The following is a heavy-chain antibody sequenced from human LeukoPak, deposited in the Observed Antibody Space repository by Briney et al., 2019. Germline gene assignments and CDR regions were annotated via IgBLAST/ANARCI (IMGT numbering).Heavy chain of an antibody. J-gene: IGHJ6*02. V-gene: IGHV1-24*01. CDR3: ARAYSGYDSRTYYYYGMDV. D-gene: IGHD5-12*01. CDR1: GYTLTELS. Sequence: ASVTVSCKVSGYTLTELSMHWVRQAPGKGLEWMGGFDPEDGETIYAQKFQGRVTITADESTSTAYMELSSLRSEDTAVYYCARAYSGYDSRTYYYYGMDVWGQGTTVTVSS. CDR2: FDPEDGET.